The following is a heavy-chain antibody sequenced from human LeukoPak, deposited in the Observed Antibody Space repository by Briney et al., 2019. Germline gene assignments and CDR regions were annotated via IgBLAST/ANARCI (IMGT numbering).Heavy chain of an antibody. D-gene: IGHD6-6*01. J-gene: IGHJ4*02. V-gene: IGHV4-30-2*01. CDR3: ARRALGAARQNDY. CDR1: GGSISSGGYY. Sequence: SETLFLTCTVSGGSISSGGYYWSWIRQPPGKGLEWIGYIYHSGSTYYNPSLKSRVTISVDRSKNQFSLKLSSVTAADTAVYYCARRALGAARQNDYWGQGTLVTVSS. CDR2: IYHSGST.